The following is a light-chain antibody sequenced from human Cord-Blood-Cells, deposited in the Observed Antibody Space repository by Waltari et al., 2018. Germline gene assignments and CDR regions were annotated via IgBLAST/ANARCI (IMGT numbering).Light chain of an antibody. CDR2: GNS. CDR1: SSTIGAGYD. Sequence: QSVLTQPPSVSGAPGQRVTISCTGSSSTIGAGYDVHWSQQLPGTAPKLLIYGNSNRPSGVPDRFSGSKSGTSASLAITGLQAEDEADYYCQSYDSSLSGVVFGGGTKLTVL. V-gene: IGLV1-40*01. J-gene: IGLJ2*01. CDR3: QSYDSSLSGVV.